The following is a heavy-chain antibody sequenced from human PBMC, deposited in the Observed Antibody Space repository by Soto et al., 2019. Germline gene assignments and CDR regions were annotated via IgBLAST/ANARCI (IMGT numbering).Heavy chain of an antibody. J-gene: IGHJ6*02. CDR1: GFTFSNAW. D-gene: IGHD3-3*01. CDR3: TTLSITIFGVVLMDA. V-gene: IGHV3-15*07. Sequence: GRPLRLPCAASGFTFSNAWMNWIRQAPGKGLEWVGRIKSKTDGGTTDYAAPVKGRFTISRDDSKSTLYLQMNSLKTEDTAVYYCTTLSITIFGVVLMDAWGQGTTVTVSS. CDR2: IKSKTDGGTT.